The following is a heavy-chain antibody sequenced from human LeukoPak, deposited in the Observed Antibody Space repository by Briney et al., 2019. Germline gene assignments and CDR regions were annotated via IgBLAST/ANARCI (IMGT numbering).Heavy chain of an antibody. D-gene: IGHD3-3*01. CDR2: INPSGGST. Sequence: ASVKVSCKASGGTFSSYAISWVRQAPGQGLEWMGIINPSGGSTSYAQKFQGRVTTTRDMSTSTVYMELSSLRSEDTAVYYCARGYYGDYSDYWGQGTLVTVSS. J-gene: IGHJ4*02. CDR3: ARGYYGDYSDY. CDR1: GGTFSSYA. V-gene: IGHV1-46*01.